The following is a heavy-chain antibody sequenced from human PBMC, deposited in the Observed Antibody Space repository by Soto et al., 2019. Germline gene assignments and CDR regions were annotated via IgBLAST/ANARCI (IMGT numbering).Heavy chain of an antibody. CDR2: IYPSGGST. V-gene: IGHV1-46*01. J-gene: IGHJ6*02. Sequence: ASVKVSCKASGYTFTSYYMHWVRQAPGQGLEWMGRIYPSGGSTDYAQKFQGRVTMTRDTSTSTAYLQWSSLKASDTAMYYCARHKVLRGISSISDYYYYGMDVWGQGTTVTVSS. CDR1: GYTFTSYY. D-gene: IGHD2-15*01. CDR3: ARHKVLRGISSISDYYYYGMDV.